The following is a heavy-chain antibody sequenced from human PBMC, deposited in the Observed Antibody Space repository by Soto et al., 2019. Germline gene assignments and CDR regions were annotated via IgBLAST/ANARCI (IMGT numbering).Heavy chain of an antibody. Sequence: EVQLVESGGGLIQPGGSLRLSCVVSGFTVSSSNYMSWVRQAPGKGLEWASVIYTGGTTYYADSVKGRFTISRDNSKNTLNLQMNSLRAEDTAVYYGHGYGYWGQGTLVTVSS. J-gene: IGHJ4*02. D-gene: IGHD5-12*01. CDR1: GFTVSSSNY. CDR2: IYTGGTT. CDR3: HGYGY. V-gene: IGHV3-53*01.